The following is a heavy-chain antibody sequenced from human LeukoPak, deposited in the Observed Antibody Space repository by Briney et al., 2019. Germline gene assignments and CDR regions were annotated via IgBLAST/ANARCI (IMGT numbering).Heavy chain of an antibody. J-gene: IGHJ6*03. Sequence: ETLSLTCTVSGGSISNYCWSWIRQSAGKGLEWMGIIYPGDSDTRYSPSFQGQVTISADKSISTAYLQWSSLKASDTAMYYCARRGVAGTRFGRAVYYYYMDVWGKGTTVTVSS. V-gene: IGHV5-51*01. CDR2: IYPGDSDT. D-gene: IGHD6-19*01. CDR1: GGSISNYC. CDR3: ARRGVAGTRFGRAVYYYYMDV.